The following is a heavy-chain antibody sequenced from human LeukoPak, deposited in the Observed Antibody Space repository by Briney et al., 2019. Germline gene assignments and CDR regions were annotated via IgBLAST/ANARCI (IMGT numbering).Heavy chain of an antibody. CDR3: AKDAGSSGYYFHFDY. CDR1: GFTFDDYA. CDR2: ISGDGGST. J-gene: IGHJ4*02. Sequence: GGSLRLSCAASGFTFDDYAMHWVRQAPGKGLEWVSLISGDGGSTYYADSVKGRFTTSRDNSKNSLYLQMNSLRTEDTALYYCAKDAGSSGYYFHFDYWGQGTLVTVSS. D-gene: IGHD3-22*01. V-gene: IGHV3-43*02.